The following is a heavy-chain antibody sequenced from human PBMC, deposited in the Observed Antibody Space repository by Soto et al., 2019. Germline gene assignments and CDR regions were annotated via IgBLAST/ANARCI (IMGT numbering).Heavy chain of an antibody. CDR2: ISYDGSNK. CDR1: GFTFSSYA. J-gene: IGHJ4*02. V-gene: IGHV3-30-3*01. Sequence: GGSLRLSCAASGFTFSSYAMHWVRQAPGKGLEWVAVISYDGSNKYYADSVKGRFTISRDNSKNTLYLQMNSLRAEDTAVYYCASGEGYYYGSGSYYSSFDYWGQGTLVTVSS. CDR3: ASGEGYYYGSGSYYSSFDY. D-gene: IGHD3-10*01.